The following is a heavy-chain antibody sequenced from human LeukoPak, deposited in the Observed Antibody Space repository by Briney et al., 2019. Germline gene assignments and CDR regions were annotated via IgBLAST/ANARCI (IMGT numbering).Heavy chain of an antibody. V-gene: IGHV1-2*02. D-gene: IGHD5-12*01. Sequence: ASVKVSCKASGYTFTGYYMHWARQAPGQGLEWMGWINPNSGGTNYAQKFQGRVTMTRDTSISTVYMELSSLRSEDTAVYYCARTPPRAPFYSGYDRGNWFDPWGQGTLVTVSS. CDR1: GYTFTGYY. J-gene: IGHJ5*02. CDR3: ARTPPRAPFYSGYDRGNWFDP. CDR2: INPNSGGT.